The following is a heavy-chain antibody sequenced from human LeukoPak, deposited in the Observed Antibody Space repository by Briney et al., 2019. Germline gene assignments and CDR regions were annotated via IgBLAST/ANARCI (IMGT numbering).Heavy chain of an antibody. J-gene: IGHJ3*02. Sequence: SQTLFLTCTVSGGSISSYYWSWIRQPPGKGLEWIGYIYYSGSTNYNPSLKSRVTISVDTSKNQFSLKLSSVTAADTAVYYCARDWSLSSRDGYKTPPPGGAFDIWGQGTMVTVSS. CDR1: GGSISSYY. V-gene: IGHV4-59*01. CDR3: ARDWSLSSRDGYKTPPPGGAFDI. D-gene: IGHD5-24*01. CDR2: IYYSGST.